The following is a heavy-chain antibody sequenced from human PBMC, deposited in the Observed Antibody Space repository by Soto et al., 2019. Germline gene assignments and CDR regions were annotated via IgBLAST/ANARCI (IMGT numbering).Heavy chain of an antibody. CDR3: ARDKSPYSSGWHNRHFDY. D-gene: IGHD6-19*01. V-gene: IGHV3-30*03. CDR2: ISYDGSNK. J-gene: IGHJ4*02. CDR1: GFPFTSYG. Sequence: QVQLVESGGGVVQPGRSLRLSCAASGFPFTSYGMHWVREGPDKGLEWVAIISYDGSNKYYADSVKGRFTISRDNSKNTLYLQMNSLRAEDTAVYYCARDKSPYSSGWHNRHFDYWGQGTLVTVSS.